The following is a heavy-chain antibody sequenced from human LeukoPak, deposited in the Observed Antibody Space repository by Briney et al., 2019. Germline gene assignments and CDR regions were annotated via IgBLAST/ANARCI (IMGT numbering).Heavy chain of an antibody. J-gene: IGHJ4*02. CDR2: IYTSGST. CDR3: ARVEYSYGYVDY. Sequence: TSETLSLTCTVSGSSISSYYWSWIRQPAGKGLEWIGRIYTSGSTNYNPSLKSRVTMSVDTSKNQFSLKLSSVTAADTAVYYCARVEYSYGYVDYWGQGTLVTVSS. D-gene: IGHD5-18*01. V-gene: IGHV4-4*07. CDR1: GSSISSYY.